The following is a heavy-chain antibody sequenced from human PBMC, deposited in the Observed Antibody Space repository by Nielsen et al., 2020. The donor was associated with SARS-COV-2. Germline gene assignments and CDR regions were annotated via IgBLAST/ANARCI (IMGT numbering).Heavy chain of an antibody. Sequence: GGSLRLSCAASGFIFDDYAMHWVRQAPGKGLEWFSGISWNGGSIGYADSVKGRFTTSRDNAKNTLYLQMNSLRAEDTAVYYCAKDRGYWGQGTLVTVSS. CDR2: ISWNGGSI. CDR1: GFIFDDYA. V-gene: IGHV3-9*01. CDR3: AKDRGY. J-gene: IGHJ4*02.